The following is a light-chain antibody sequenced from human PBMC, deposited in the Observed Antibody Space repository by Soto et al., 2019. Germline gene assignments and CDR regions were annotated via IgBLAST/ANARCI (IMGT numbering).Light chain of an antibody. Sequence: DIQLTQPPSFLSASVGDRVTITCLASQGISSYLAWYQQKPGKAPKLLIYGASTLQSGVPSRCSGSGSGTEFTLTISSLQPEDFASYYCQQLNSYPFSFGRGTKVDI. CDR3: QQLNSYPFS. J-gene: IGKJ3*01. V-gene: IGKV1-9*01. CDR1: QGISSY. CDR2: GAS.